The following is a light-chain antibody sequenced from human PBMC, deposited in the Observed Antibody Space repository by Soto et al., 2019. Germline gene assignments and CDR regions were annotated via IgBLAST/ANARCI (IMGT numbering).Light chain of an antibody. CDR1: QSVSRS. Sequence: PGERATLSCRASQSVSRSLAWYQQKPGQAPRLLIYGASSRATGIPDRFSGSGSGTDFTLTISRLEPEDFAVYYCHQYASSSWTFCQGTKVEIK. CDR2: GAS. V-gene: IGKV3-20*01. CDR3: HQYASSSWT. J-gene: IGKJ1*01.